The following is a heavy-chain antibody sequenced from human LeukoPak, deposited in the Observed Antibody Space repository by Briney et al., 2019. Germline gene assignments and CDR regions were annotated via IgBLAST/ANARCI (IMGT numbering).Heavy chain of an antibody. CDR3: ARGGGYSYGYNWFDP. CDR1: GGSFSGYY. Sequence: ETLSLTCAVYGGSFSGYYWSWIRQPPGKGLEWIGEINHSGSTNYNPSLKSRVTISVDTSKNQFSLKLSSVTAADTAVYYCARGGGYSYGYNWFDPWGQGTLVTVSS. J-gene: IGHJ5*02. CDR2: INHSGST. V-gene: IGHV4-34*01. D-gene: IGHD5-18*01.